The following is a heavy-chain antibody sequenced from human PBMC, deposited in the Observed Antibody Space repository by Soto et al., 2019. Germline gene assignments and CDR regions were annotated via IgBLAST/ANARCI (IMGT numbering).Heavy chain of an antibody. Sequence: QVQLQQWGAGLLKPSETLSLTCAVYGGSFSGYYWSWIRQPPGKGLEWIGEINHSGSTNYNPSRKSRDTISVGTSKNQFSLKLSSVTAADPAVYYCARGTLGYCSGGSCYRGYYYYYYGMDVWGQGTTVTVSS. CDR1: GGSFSGYY. V-gene: IGHV4-34*01. CDR3: ARGTLGYCSGGSCYRGYYYYYYGMDV. J-gene: IGHJ6*02. CDR2: INHSGST. D-gene: IGHD2-15*01.